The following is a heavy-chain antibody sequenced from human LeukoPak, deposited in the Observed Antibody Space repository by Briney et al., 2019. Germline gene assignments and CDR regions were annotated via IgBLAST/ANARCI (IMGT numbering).Heavy chain of an antibody. D-gene: IGHD6-19*01. CDR3: ASQLFPLAVSGFDY. V-gene: IGHV4-39*01. CDR2: IYYSGST. CDR1: GGSISSSTYY. Sequence: SETLSLTCTVSGGSISSSTYYWGWIRQPPGKGLEWIGTIYYSGSTYYNPSLKSRVTISVDTSKNQFSLKLSSVTAAYTAVYYCASQLFPLAVSGFDYWGQGTLVTVSS. J-gene: IGHJ4*02.